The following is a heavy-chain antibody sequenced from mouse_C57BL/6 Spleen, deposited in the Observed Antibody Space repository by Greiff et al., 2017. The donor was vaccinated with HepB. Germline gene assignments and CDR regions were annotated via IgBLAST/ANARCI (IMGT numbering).Heavy chain of an antibody. CDR1: GFTFTDYY. D-gene: IGHD1-1*01. CDR2: IRNKANGYTT. J-gene: IGHJ2*01. CDR3: ARSPPYYYVSSCLDY. Sequence: DVHLVESGGGLVQPGGSLSLSCAASGFTFTDYYMSWVRQPPGKALEWLGFIRNKANGYTTEYSASVKGRFTISRDNSQSILYLQMNALRAEDSATYYGARSPPYYYVSSCLDYWGQGTTLTVSS. V-gene: IGHV7-3*01.